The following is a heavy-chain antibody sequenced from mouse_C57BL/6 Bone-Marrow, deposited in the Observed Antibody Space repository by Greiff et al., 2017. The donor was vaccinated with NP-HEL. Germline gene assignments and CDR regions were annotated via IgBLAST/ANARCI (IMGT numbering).Heavy chain of an antibody. CDR2: IYPGSGNT. Sequence: QVQLKQSGAELVRPGASVKLSCKASGYTFTDYYINWVKQRPGQGLEWIARIYPGSGNTYYNEKFKGKATLTAEKSSSTAYMQLSSLTSEDSAVYFCALLITTVVPMDYWGQGTSVTVSS. V-gene: IGHV1-76*01. J-gene: IGHJ4*01. CDR1: GYTFTDYY. D-gene: IGHD1-1*01. CDR3: ALLITTVVPMDY.